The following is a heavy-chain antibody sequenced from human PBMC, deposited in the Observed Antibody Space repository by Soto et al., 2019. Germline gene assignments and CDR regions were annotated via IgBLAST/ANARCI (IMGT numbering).Heavy chain of an antibody. Sequence: LGESLKISCKGSGYSFTSYWISWVRQMPGKGLEWMGRIDPSDSYTNYSPSFQGHVTISADKSISTAYLQWSSLKASDTAMYYCARPTYCSGGSCYPGGYAFDIWGQGTMVTVSS. CDR1: GYSFTSYW. CDR3: ARPTYCSGGSCYPGGYAFDI. J-gene: IGHJ3*02. CDR2: IDPSDSYT. V-gene: IGHV5-10-1*01. D-gene: IGHD2-15*01.